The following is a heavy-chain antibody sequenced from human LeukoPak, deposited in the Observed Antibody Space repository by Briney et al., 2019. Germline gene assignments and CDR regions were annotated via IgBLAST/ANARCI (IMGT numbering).Heavy chain of an antibody. CDR3: ARDIKGLRDYYGMDV. CDR1: GGTFSSYA. CDR2: IIPIFGTA. D-gene: IGHD4-17*01. V-gene: IGHV1-69*13. Sequence: ASAKVSCKASGGTFSSYAISWVRQAPGQGLEWMGGIIPIFGTANYTQKFQGRVTITADESTSTAYMELSSLRSEDTAVYYCARDIKGLRDYYGMDVWGQGTTVTVSS. J-gene: IGHJ6*02.